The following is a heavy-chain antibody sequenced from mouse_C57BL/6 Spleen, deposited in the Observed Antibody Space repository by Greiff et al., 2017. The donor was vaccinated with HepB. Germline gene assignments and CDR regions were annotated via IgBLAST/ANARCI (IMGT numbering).Heavy chain of an antibody. J-gene: IGHJ1*03. CDR2: INYDGSST. D-gene: IGHD1-1*01. CDR3: ARERYGSSYGYFDV. Sequence: EVQVVESEGGLVQPGSSMKLSCTASGFTFSDYYMAWVRQVPEKGLEWVANINYDGSSTYYLDSLQSRFIISRDNAKNILYLQMSSLKSEDTATYYCARERYGSSYGYFDVWGTGTTVTVSS. V-gene: IGHV5-16*01. CDR1: GFTFSDYY.